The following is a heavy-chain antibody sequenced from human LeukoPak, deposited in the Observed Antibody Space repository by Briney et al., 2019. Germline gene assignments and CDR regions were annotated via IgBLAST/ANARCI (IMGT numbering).Heavy chain of an antibody. V-gene: IGHV1-18*01. CDR2: ISAYNGNT. D-gene: IGHD3-16*02. CDR1: GYTFTSYG. CDR3: ARSLWSNYVWGSYRSSPYYYYYMDV. Sequence: ASVKVSCKASGYTFTSYGISWVRQAPGQGLEWMGWISAYNGNTNYAQKFQGRVTITADESTSAAYMELSSLRSEDTAVYYCARSLWSNYVWGSYRSSPYYYYYMDVWGKGTTVTISS. J-gene: IGHJ6*03.